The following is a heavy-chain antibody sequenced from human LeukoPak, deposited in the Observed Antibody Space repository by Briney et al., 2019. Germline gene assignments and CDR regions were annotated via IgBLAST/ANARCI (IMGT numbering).Heavy chain of an antibody. D-gene: IGHD3-3*01. Sequence: SVKVSCKASGGTFSSYAISWVRQAPGQGLEWMGGIIPIFGTANYAQKFQGRVTITADESTGTAYMELSSLRSEDTAVYYCARVYDFWSGYYDSPAPLDYWGQGTLVTVSS. CDR3: ARVYDFWSGYYDSPAPLDY. V-gene: IGHV1-69*01. CDR2: IIPIFGTA. CDR1: GGTFSSYA. J-gene: IGHJ4*02.